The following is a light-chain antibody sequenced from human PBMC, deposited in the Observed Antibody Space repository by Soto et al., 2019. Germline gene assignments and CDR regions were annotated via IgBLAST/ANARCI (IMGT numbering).Light chain of an antibody. V-gene: IGKV3-20*01. CDR3: QQYGSLPSG. CDR1: QSVSSGY. Sequence: EIVLTQSPGALSLSPGERATLSCRASQSVSSGYLAWYQQKPGQAPRLLIHGTSTRANGIPDRFSGSGSGTGFTLTISRLEPEDFAVYYCQQYGSLPSGFGQGTKLENK. J-gene: IGKJ2*03. CDR2: GTS.